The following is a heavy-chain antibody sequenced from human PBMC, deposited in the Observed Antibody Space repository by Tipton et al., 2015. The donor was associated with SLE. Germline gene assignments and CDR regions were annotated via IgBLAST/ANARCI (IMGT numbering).Heavy chain of an antibody. Sequence: TLSLTCTVSGGSISSHYWSWIRQPPGKGLEWIGYIYYSGSTNYNPSLKSRVTISVDTSKNQFSLKLSSVTAADTAVYYCARASRIGDIWAKGQWSPSLQ. D-gene: IGHD3-22*01. V-gene: IGHV4-59*11. J-gene: IGHJ3*02. CDR1: GGSISSHY. CDR2: IYYSGST. CDR3: ARASRIGDI.